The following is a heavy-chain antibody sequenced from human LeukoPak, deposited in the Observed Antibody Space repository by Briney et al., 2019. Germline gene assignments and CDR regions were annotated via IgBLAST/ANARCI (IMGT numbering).Heavy chain of an antibody. Sequence: SGPTLVNPTQTLTLTCTFSGFSLSTGGMGVGWIRQPPGKALEWLALIDWDDDKYYSTSLKTRLTISKDTSKNQVVLTMTNMDPVDTATYYCARIRGCFGISSGYFDYWGQGTLVTVSS. D-gene: IGHD2-21*01. CDR2: IDWDDDK. J-gene: IGHJ4*02. CDR3: ARIRGCFGISSGYFDY. V-gene: IGHV2-70*01. CDR1: GFSLSTGGMG.